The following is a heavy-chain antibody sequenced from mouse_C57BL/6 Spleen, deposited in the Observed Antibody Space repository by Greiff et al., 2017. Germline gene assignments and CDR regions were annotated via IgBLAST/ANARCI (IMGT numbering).Heavy chain of an antibody. CDR2: FYPGDGDT. Sequence: QVQLQQSGPELVKPGASVKISCKASGYAFSSSWMNWVKQRPGKGLEGIGRFYPGDGDTNYNGKFKGKATLTADKSSSTAYMQLSSLTSEDSAVYFCANKYYGSSYAMDYWGQGTSVTVSS. CDR3: ANKYYGSSYAMDY. V-gene: IGHV1-82*01. CDR1: GYAFSSSW. J-gene: IGHJ4*01. D-gene: IGHD1-1*01.